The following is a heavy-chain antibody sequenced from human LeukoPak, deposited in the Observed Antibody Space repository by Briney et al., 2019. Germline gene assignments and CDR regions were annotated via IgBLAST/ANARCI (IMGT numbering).Heavy chain of an antibody. D-gene: IGHD6-19*01. CDR2: INPNSGGT. Sequence: GASVKVSCKASGYTLTGYYMHWVRQAPGQGLEWMGWINPNSGGTNYAQKFQGRVTMTRDTSISTAYMELSRLRSDDTAVYYCARDLSHISGWPANWFDPWGQGTLVTVSS. CDR1: GYTLTGYY. V-gene: IGHV1-2*02. CDR3: ARDLSHISGWPANWFDP. J-gene: IGHJ5*02.